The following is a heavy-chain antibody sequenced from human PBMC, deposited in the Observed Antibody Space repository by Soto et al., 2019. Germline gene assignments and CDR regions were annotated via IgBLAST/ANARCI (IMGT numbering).Heavy chain of an antibody. Sequence: EVQLLESGGGLVQPGGSLRLSCAASGFTFSSYAMSWVRQAPGKGLEWVSAISGSGGSTYYADSVKGRFTISIDNSKNTLYLQMNSLRAEDTAVYYCAQGGWLRKGGGDYWGQGTLVTVSS. J-gene: IGHJ4*02. CDR3: AQGGWLRKGGGDY. V-gene: IGHV3-23*01. D-gene: IGHD5-12*01. CDR1: GFTFSSYA. CDR2: ISGSGGST.